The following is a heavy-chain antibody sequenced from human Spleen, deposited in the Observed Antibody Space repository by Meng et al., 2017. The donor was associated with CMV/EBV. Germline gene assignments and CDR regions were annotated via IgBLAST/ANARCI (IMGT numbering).Heavy chain of an antibody. J-gene: IGHJ6*02. V-gene: IGHV1-46*01. CDR3: AKYSGSSSELHCSGCYGMGV. CDR1: GYTFIGYY. Sequence: ASVKVSCKASGYTFIGYYIHWVRQAPGQGLEWMGMINPGGGSTSNAQKFQGRVTMTTDTSTTTVYMELSSLRSEDTAVYYCAKYSGSSSELHCSGCYGMGVWGQGTTVTVSS. D-gene: IGHD6-6*01. CDR2: INPGGGST.